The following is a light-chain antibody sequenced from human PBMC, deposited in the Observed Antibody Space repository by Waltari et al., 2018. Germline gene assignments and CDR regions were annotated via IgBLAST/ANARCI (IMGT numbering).Light chain of an antibody. J-gene: IGKJ3*01. V-gene: IGKV3-11*01. CDR2: DAS. CDR1: QSFTTY. CDR3: QERSNWVFT. Sequence: EIVLTQSPATLSLSPGERATLSCRASQSFTTYLAWYQQKPGQAPRRLIYDASNRATGIPARFSGSGSWTDFTLTISSLEPEDFAVYYCQERSNWVFTFGPGTKVDI.